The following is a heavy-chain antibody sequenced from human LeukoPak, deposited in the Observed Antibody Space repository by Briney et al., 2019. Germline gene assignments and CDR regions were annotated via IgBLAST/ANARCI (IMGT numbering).Heavy chain of an antibody. V-gene: IGHV4-59*01. CDR2: IYYSGST. J-gene: IGHJ4*02. D-gene: IGHD4-23*01. CDR3: ARDLFRGDNSGDY. CDR1: GVSISSYY. Sequence: SETLSLTCTVSGVSISSYYWSWIRQPPGKGLEWIGYIYYSGSTNYNPSLKSRVTISADTSKNQFSLSLSSVTAADMAIYYCARDLFRGDNSGDYWGQGTLVTVSS.